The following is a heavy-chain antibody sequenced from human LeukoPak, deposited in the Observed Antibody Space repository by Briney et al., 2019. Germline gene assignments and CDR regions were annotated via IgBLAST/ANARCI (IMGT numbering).Heavy chain of an antibody. D-gene: IGHD2-15*01. V-gene: IGHV4-30-4*01. CDR1: GGSISSGDYY. CDR2: IYYSGST. Sequence: SRTLSLTCTVSGGSISSGDYYWSWIRQPPGKGLEWIGYIYYSGSTYYNPSLKSRVTISVDTSKNQFSLKLSSVTAADTAVYYCARATGGIWRDFDYWGQGTLVTVSS. J-gene: IGHJ4*02. CDR3: ARATGGIWRDFDY.